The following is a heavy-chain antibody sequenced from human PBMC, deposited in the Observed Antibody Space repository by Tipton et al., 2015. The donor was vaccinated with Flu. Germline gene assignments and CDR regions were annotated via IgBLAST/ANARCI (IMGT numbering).Heavy chain of an antibody. D-gene: IGHD4-11*01. CDR3: AVSPTTDYSNPLDY. J-gene: IGHJ4*02. CDR2: IYYSGST. Sequence: TLSLTCTVSGGSVSSGSYYWSWIRQPPGKGLEWIGYIYYSGSTNYNPSLKSRVTISVDTSKNQFSLKLSSVTAADTAVYYCAVSPTTDYSNPLDYWGQGTLVTVSS. V-gene: IGHV4-61*01. CDR1: GGSVSSGSYY.